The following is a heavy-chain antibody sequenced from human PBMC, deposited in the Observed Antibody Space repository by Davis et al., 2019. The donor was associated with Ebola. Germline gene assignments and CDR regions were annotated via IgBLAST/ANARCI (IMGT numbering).Heavy chain of an antibody. CDR2: INAGNGNT. J-gene: IGHJ6*02. Sequence: ASVKVSCKASGYTFTSYAMHWVRQAPGHRLEWMGWINAGNGNTKYSQKFQGRVTITRDTSASTAYMELSSLRSEDTAVYYCASSGAAMVLFYYGMDVWGQGTTVTVSS. CDR1: GYTFTSYA. V-gene: IGHV1-3*01. CDR3: ASSGAAMVLFYYGMDV. D-gene: IGHD5-18*01.